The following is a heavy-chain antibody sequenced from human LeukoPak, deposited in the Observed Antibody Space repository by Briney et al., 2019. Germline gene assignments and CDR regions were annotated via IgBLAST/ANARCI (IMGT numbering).Heavy chain of an antibody. CDR1: GFTFSSYG. J-gene: IGHJ4*02. D-gene: IGHD5-12*01. CDR2: ISYDGSNK. V-gene: IGHV3-30*18. Sequence: SGGSLRLSCAASGFTFSSYGMHWVRQAPGKGLEWVAVISYDGSNKYYADSVKGRFTISRDNSKNTLYLQMNSLRAEDTAVYYCAKVGDLYSGYDYRVCWGQGTLVTVPS. CDR3: AKVGDLYSGYDYRVC.